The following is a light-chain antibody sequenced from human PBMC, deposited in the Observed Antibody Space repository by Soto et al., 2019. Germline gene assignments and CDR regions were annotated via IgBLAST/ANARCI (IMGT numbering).Light chain of an antibody. V-gene: IGKV3-20*01. J-gene: IGKJ4*02. CDR3: QQYGRSPPFT. CDR1: QSVRRTY. CDR2: GAS. Sequence: IVLTQSPGTLSLSPGERATLSCRASQSVRRTYIAWYQQNPGQAPRLLIYGASSRATGIPDRFSGSGSGTDFTLTISRLEPEDFAVYFCQQYGRSPPFTFGRGTKVEIK.